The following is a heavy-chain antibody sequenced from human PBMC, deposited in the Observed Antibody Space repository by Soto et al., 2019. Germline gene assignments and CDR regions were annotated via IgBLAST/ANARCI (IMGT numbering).Heavy chain of an antibody. J-gene: IGHJ4*02. CDR3: AKGYSYGVLEPLGY. CDR2: ISWNSGII. Sequence: EVQLVESGGGLVQPGRSLRLSCAASGFTFDDYAMHWVRQAPGKGLEWVSGISWNSGIIDYADSVKSRFTISRDNAKNSLYLQMNSLRAEDTALYYCAKGYSYGVLEPLGYWGQGTLVTVSS. CDR1: GFTFDDYA. D-gene: IGHD5-18*01. V-gene: IGHV3-9*01.